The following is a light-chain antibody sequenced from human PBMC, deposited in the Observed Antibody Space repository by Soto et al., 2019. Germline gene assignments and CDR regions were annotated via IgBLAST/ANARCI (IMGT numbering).Light chain of an antibody. Sequence: DIQMTQSPSSLSAFVGDRVTLTCRASQSIGTSLNWYQQKPGKAPQLLIFAASSLQSAVPSRFSGSGSGTDFTLTISSLQPADLATYYCQQSSSTPYTFGQGTKLQIK. CDR1: QSIGTS. V-gene: IGKV1-39*01. J-gene: IGKJ2*01. CDR3: QQSSSTPYT. CDR2: AAS.